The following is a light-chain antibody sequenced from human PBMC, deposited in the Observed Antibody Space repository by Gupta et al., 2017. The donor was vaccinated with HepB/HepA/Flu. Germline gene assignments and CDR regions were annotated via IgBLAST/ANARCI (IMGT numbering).Light chain of an antibody. Sequence: ELVLTQSPGTLSLSPGERATLSCRASQSVGSSYLAWYQHKAGQAPRLLIYGASSRAAGTPDRFSGSGSGTDFTLTISRLEPEDFAVYYCQQDGSSRGTFGQGTKVEIK. CDR2: GAS. J-gene: IGKJ1*01. V-gene: IGKV3-20*01. CDR3: QQDGSSRGT. CDR1: QSVGSSY.